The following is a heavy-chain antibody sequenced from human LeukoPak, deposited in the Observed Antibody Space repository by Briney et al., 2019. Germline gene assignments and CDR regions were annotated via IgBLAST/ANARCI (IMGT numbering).Heavy chain of an antibody. CDR1: GGSFSGYY. CDR2: INHSGST. V-gene: IGHV4-34*01. Sequence: PSETLSLTCAVYGGSFSGYYWSWIRQPPGKGLEWIGEINHSGSTNHNPSLKSRVTISVDTSKNQFSLKLSAVTAADTAVYYCARGEITARPLYFDYWGQGTLVTVSS. D-gene: IGHD6-6*01. J-gene: IGHJ4*02. CDR3: ARGEITARPLYFDY.